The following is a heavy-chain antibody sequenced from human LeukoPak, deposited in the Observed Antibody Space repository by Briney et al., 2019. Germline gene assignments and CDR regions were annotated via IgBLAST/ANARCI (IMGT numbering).Heavy chain of an antibody. Sequence: SVKVSCKASGGTFSSYAISWVRQAPGQGLEWMGGIIPIFGTANYAQKFQGRVTITADESTSTAYMELSSLRSEDTAVYYCARATQHCSSTSCYGRDYYYYYYMDVWAKGPRSPSP. CDR2: IIPIFGTA. V-gene: IGHV1-69*13. J-gene: IGHJ6*03. CDR1: GGTFSSYA. D-gene: IGHD2-2*01. CDR3: ARATQHCSSTSCYGRDYYYYYYMDV.